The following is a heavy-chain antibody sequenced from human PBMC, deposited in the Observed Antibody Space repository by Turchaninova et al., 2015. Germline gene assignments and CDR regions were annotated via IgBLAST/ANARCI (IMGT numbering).Heavy chain of an antibody. CDR2: LSSRSSFI. CDR1: AFTFSSYS. V-gene: IGHV3-21*01. J-gene: IGHJ1*01. Sequence: EVQLVESGGGLVTPGGSLRLSCDAPAFTFSSYSMNWVRQAPGKGLEWVSSLSSRSSFIYYADSLKGRFTISRDNAKNSVFLQMNSLRAEDTAVYYCARESAVAGTRYFQEWGQGTLVTVSS. CDR3: ARESAVAGTRYFQE. D-gene: IGHD6-19*01.